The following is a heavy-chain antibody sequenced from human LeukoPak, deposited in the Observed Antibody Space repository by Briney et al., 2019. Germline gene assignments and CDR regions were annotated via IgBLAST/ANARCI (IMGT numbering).Heavy chain of an antibody. V-gene: IGHV4-59*01. J-gene: IGHJ5*02. CDR3: ARDCSTTSCYETGWFDP. CDR2: IYYSGST. Sequence: SETLSLTCTVSGGSISSYYWSWIRQPPGNGLEWIGYIYYSGSTNYNPSLKSRVTISVDTSKNQFSLKLSSVTAADTAMYYCARDCSTTSCYETGWFDPWGQGTLVTVSS. CDR1: GGSISSYY. D-gene: IGHD2-2*01.